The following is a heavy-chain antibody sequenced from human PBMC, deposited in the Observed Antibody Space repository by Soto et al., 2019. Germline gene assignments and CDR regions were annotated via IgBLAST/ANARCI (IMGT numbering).Heavy chain of an antibody. J-gene: IGHJ4*02. V-gene: IGHV4-59*01. Sequence: SETLSLTCTVSGGSISSYYWSWIRQPPGKGLEWIGYIYYSGSTNYDPSLKSRVTISVDTSKNQFSLKLSSVTAADTAVYYCARIDGGNSGVDYWGQGTLVTVSS. CDR3: ARIDGGNSGVDY. CDR1: GGSISSYY. CDR2: IYYSGST. D-gene: IGHD2-21*02.